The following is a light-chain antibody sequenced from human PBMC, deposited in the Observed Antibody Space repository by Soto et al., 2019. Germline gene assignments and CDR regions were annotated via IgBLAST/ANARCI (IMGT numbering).Light chain of an antibody. Sequence: QPVLTQPPSVSGAPGQRVTISCTGSSSNIGAGYDVHWYQQLPGTAPKLLIYANKNRPAGVPDRFSASKSGTSASLALTGLQAEDEADYYCQSYDTSPSGYVFGTGTKLTVL. V-gene: IGLV1-40*01. CDR1: SSNIGAGYD. CDR2: ANK. CDR3: QSYDTSPSGYV. J-gene: IGLJ1*01.